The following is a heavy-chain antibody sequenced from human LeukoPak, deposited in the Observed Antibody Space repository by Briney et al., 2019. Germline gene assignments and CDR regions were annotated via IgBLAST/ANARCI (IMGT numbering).Heavy chain of an antibody. D-gene: IGHD1-7*01. CDR3: ARRWNYGINYYTAV. Sequence: SETLTLTCSVYGGSFSNYHWIWIRQPPGRGLEWIGEINDSGRTNYNPSLMSRVTVSVDTSKNQFSLRLTSVTATDTAVYYCARRWNYGINYYTAVCSNGATASVSS. CDR1: GGSFSNYH. J-gene: IGHJ6*04. CDR2: INDSGRT. V-gene: IGHV4-34*01.